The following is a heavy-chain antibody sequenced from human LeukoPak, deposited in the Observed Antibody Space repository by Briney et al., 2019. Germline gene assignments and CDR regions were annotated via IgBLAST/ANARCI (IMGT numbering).Heavy chain of an antibody. CDR2: ISYDGSNK. CDR1: GFTFSSYA. D-gene: IGHD3-10*01. CDR3: ASRYYGSGSSDY. V-gene: IGHV3-30-3*01. Sequence: GGSLRLSCAASGFTFSSYAMHWVRQAPGKGLEWVAVISYDGSNKYYADSVKGRFTISRDNFKNTLYLQMNSLRAEDTAVYYCASRYYGSGSSDYWGQGTLVTVSS. J-gene: IGHJ4*02.